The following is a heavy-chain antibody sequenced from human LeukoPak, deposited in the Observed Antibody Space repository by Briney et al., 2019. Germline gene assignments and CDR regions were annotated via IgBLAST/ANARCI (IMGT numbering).Heavy chain of an antibody. CDR1: GGSISSGSYY. V-gene: IGHV4-61*02. CDR2: IYTSGST. D-gene: IGHD6-19*01. CDR3: ARDLTAYSSGWYLGWFDP. J-gene: IGHJ5*02. Sequence: SETLSLTCTVSGGSISSGSYYWSWIRQPAGKGLEWIGRIYTSGSTNYNPSLKSRVTISVDTSKNQFSLKLSSVTAAGTAVYYCARDLTAYSSGWYLGWFDPWGQGTLVTVSS.